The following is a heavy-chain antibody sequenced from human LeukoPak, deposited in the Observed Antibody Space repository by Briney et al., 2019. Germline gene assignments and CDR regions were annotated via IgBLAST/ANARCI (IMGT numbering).Heavy chain of an antibody. V-gene: IGHV1-69*05. CDR2: IIPIFGTA. J-gene: IGHJ4*02. CDR3: ATMTTHDELDY. D-gene: IGHD4-11*01. Sequence: GSSVKVSCKASGGTFSSYAISWVRQAPGQGLEWMGRIIPIFGTANYAQKFQGRVTITTDESTSTAYMELSSLRSDDTAVYYCATMTTHDELDYWGQGTLVTVSS. CDR1: GGTFSSYA.